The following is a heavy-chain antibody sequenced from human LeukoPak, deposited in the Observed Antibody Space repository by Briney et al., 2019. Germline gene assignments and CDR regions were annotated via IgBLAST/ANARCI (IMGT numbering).Heavy chain of an antibody. CDR3: ARAVHLMMGSGSYDAGGWFDP. Sequence: SQTLSLTCAVSGGSISSGGYSWSWIRQPLGKGLEWIGYIYHSGSAYYNPSLKSRVTISVDRSKNQFSLKLSSVTAADTAVYYCARAVHLMMGSGSYDAGGWFDPWGQGTLVTVSS. CDR2: IYHSGSA. D-gene: IGHD3-10*01. V-gene: IGHV4-30-2*01. J-gene: IGHJ5*02. CDR1: GGSISSGGYS.